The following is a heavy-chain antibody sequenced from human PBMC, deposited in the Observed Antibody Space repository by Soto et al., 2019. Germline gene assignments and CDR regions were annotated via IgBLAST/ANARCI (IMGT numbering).Heavy chain of an antibody. CDR1: GGTFSSYA. D-gene: IGHD2-8*01. V-gene: IGHV1-69*01. Sequence: QVQLVQSGAEVKKPGSSVKVSCKASGGTFSSYAISWVRQAPGQGLEWMGGIIPIFGTANYAQKFQGRVTITADESTSTAYMELSSLRSEDTAVYYCARDSKEYAIRYYYYGMDVWGQGTTVTVSS. CDR2: IIPIFGTA. J-gene: IGHJ6*02. CDR3: ARDSKEYAIRYYYYGMDV.